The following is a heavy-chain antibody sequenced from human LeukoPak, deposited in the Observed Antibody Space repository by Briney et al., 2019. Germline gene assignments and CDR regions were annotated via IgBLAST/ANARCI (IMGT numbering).Heavy chain of an antibody. J-gene: IGHJ6*03. Sequence: GGSLRLSCAASGFTFSDYYMSWIRQAPGKGLEWVSYVSSSGSTIYYADSVKGRFTISRDNAKNSLYLQMNSLRAEDTAVYYCARNRDTATTGYYYYYMDVWGKGTTVTVSS. V-gene: IGHV3-11*04. CDR1: GFTFSDYY. CDR3: ARNRDTATTGYYYYYMDV. D-gene: IGHD5-18*01. CDR2: VSSSGSTI.